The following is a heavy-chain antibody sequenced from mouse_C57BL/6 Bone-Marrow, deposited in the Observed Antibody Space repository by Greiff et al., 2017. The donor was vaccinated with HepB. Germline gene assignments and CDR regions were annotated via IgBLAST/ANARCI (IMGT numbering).Heavy chain of an antibody. V-gene: IGHV2-6-1*01. CDR2: IWSDGST. CDR3: ARHLQWDYDAMDY. CDR1: GFSLTSYG. Sequence: VQGVESGPGLVAPSQSLSITCTVSGFSLTSYGVHWVRQPPGKGLEWLVVIWSDGSTTYNSALKSRLSISKDNSKSQVFLKMNSLQTDDTAMYYCARHLQWDYDAMDYWGQGTSVTVSS. J-gene: IGHJ4*01.